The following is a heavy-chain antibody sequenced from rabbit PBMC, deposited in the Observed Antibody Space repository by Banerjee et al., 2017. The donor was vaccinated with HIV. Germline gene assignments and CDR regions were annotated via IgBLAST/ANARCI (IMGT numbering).Heavy chain of an antibody. Sequence: QSLEESGGDLVKPGASLTLTCKASGFTLSNYWICWVRQAPGKGLEWIACINTNSGNAVYASWAKGRFTISKTSSTTVTLQMTSLTAADTATYFCARDLAGVIGWNFNFWGPGTLVTVS. CDR1: GFTLSNYW. CDR2: INTNSGNA. V-gene: IGHV1S40*01. J-gene: IGHJ6*01. D-gene: IGHD4-1*01. CDR3: ARDLAGVIGWNFNF.